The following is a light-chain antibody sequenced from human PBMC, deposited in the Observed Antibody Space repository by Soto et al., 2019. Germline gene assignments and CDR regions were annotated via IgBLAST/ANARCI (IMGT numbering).Light chain of an antibody. CDR1: SSNIGAGYD. V-gene: IGLV1-40*01. CDR2: GNI. Sequence: QSVLTQPPSVSGAPGQRVTISCTGSSSNIGAGYDVHWYQQRPGTAPKLLIFGNINRPSGVPDRCSGSKSGTSASLAITGLQAEDEGEYYCQSYDSSLSARYVVVTGTKVTAL. J-gene: IGLJ1*01. CDR3: QSYDSSLSARYV.